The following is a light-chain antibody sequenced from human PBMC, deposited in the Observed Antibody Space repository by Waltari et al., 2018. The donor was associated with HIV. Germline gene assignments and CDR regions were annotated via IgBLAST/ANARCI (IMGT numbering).Light chain of an antibody. CDR3: QSYDRMSGVWV. V-gene: IGLV1-40*01. J-gene: IGLJ3*02. CDR2: PKP. CDR1: RTNFGTNYE. Sequence: QSTLPQPPSVSGAPGQRLAHSCTWIRRTNFGTNYEVHWYHHLPVTAPKLCIPPKPSRPPGVPDQFSASRSATTPSLASAGLQAEDVADYNCQSYDRMSGVWVFGGGTRLTVL.